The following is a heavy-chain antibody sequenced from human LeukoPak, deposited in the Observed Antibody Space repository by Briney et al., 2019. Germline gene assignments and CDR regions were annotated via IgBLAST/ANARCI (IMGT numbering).Heavy chain of an antibody. CDR1: GFTFSSYG. D-gene: IGHD3-10*01. V-gene: IGHV3-21*01. CDR2: ISSSSSYI. J-gene: IGHJ3*02. CDR3: ARGDYYGSGSSVNAFDI. Sequence: PGGSLRLSCAASGFTFSSYGMSWVRQAPGKGLEWVSSISSSSSYIYYADSVKGRFTISRDNAKNSLYLQMNSLRAEDTAVYYCARGDYYGSGSSVNAFDIWGQGTMVTVSS.